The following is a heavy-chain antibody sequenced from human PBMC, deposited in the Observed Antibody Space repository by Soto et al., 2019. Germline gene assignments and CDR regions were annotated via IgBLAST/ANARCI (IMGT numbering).Heavy chain of an antibody. CDR1: GYTFTGYY. CDR3: ARERYCSGGSCYSDAFDI. D-gene: IGHD2-15*01. CDR2: INPNSGGT. V-gene: IGHV1-2*04. Sequence: VKVSCKASGYTFTGYYMHWVRQATGQGLEWMGWINPNSGGTNYAQKFQGWVTMTRDTSISTAYMELSRLRSDDTAVYYCARERYCSGGSCYSDAFDIWGQGTMVTVS. J-gene: IGHJ3*02.